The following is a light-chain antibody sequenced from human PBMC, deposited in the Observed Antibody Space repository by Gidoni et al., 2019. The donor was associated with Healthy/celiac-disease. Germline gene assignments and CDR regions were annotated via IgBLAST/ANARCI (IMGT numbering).Light chain of an antibody. Sequence: DIVMTQSPDSPAVSLGERATINCKSSPSVLYSSNNKNYLAWYQQKPGQPPKLLIYWASTRESGVPDRFSGSGSGTDFTLTISSLQAEDVAVYYCQQYYSTLLFTFGPGTKVDIK. CDR3: QQYYSTLLFT. J-gene: IGKJ3*01. CDR1: PSVLYSSNNKNY. V-gene: IGKV4-1*01. CDR2: WAS.